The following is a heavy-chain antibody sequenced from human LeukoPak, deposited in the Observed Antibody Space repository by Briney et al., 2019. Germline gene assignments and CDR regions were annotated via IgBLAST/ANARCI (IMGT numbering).Heavy chain of an antibody. Sequence: PSETLSLTCTVSGGSISSGDYYWSWIRQPPGKGLEWIGYIYYSGSTYYNPSLKSRVTISVDTSKNQFSLKLSSVTAADTAVYYCARVGPSKTVRFFDYWGQGTLVTVSS. CDR3: ARVGPSKTVRFFDY. CDR2: IYYSGST. V-gene: IGHV4-30-4*08. D-gene: IGHD3/OR15-3a*01. CDR1: GGSISSGDYY. J-gene: IGHJ4*02.